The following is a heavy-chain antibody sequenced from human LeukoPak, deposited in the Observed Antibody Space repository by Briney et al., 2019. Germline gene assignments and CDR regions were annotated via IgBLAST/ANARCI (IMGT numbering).Heavy chain of an antibody. CDR2: INSDGSST. J-gene: IGHJ4*02. V-gene: IGHV3-74*01. CDR1: GFTFSSYW. D-gene: IGHD6-13*01. CDR3: TTEFPKDSSSWEDFDY. Sequence: GGSLRLSCAASGFTFSSYWIHWVRHAPGKGLVWVSRINSDGSSTTYADSVKGRFTISRDNAKNTLYLQMNSLKTEDTAVYYCTTEFPKDSSSWEDFDYWGQGTLVTVSS.